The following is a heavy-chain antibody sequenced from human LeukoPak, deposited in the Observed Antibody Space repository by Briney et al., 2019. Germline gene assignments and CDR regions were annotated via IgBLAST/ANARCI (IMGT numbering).Heavy chain of an antibody. CDR2: IYYSGST. J-gene: IGHJ4*02. D-gene: IGHD2-8*02. CDR1: GGSISSYY. Sequence: SETLSLTCTVSGGSISSYYWSWIRQPPGKGLEWIGYIYYSGSTNYNPSLKSRVTISVDTSKNQFSLKLSSVTAADTAVYYCARGLAYWGPPHFDYWGQGTLVTVSS. CDR3: ARGLAYWGPPHFDY. V-gene: IGHV4-59*01.